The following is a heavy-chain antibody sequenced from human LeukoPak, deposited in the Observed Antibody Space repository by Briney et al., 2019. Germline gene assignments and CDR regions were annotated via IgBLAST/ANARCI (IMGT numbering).Heavy chain of an antibody. J-gene: IGHJ6*02. CDR3: ARDGGYYGMDV. CDR2: IYSGGST. D-gene: IGHD3-16*01. Sequence: GGSLRLSCAASGFTVSLNDMSWVRQAPGKGLEWVSIIYSGGSTYYADSVKGRFTISRDNSKKTLYLQMNSLRAEDTAVYCCARDGGYYGMDVWGQGTTVAVSS. V-gene: IGHV3-66*01. CDR1: GFTVSLND.